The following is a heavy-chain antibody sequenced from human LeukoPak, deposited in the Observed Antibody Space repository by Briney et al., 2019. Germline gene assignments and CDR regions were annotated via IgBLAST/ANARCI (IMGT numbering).Heavy chain of an antibody. J-gene: IGHJ4*02. Sequence: SETLSLTCTVSGGSISSYYWSRHRQPPGKERERNGDIYYSGSTNYNPSLKSRVTISVDTSKNQFSLKLSSVTAADTAVYYCARGRYSGSYRNFDYWGQGTLVTVSS. V-gene: IGHV4-59*12. CDR3: ARGRYSGSYRNFDY. D-gene: IGHD1-26*01. CDR1: GGSISSYY. CDR2: IYYSGST.